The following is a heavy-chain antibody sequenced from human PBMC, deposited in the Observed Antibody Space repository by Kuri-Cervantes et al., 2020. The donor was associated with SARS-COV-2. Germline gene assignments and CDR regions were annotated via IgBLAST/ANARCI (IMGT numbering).Heavy chain of an antibody. D-gene: IGHD1-1*01. CDR1: GFTFSSYA. CDR3: ASGGGYNDR. J-gene: IGHJ4*02. CDR2: ISGSGGST. V-gene: IGHV3-23*01. Sequence: GESLKISCAASGFTFSSYAMSWVRQAPGKGLEWVSAISGSGGSTYYADSVKGRFTISRDNSKNTLYLQMNSLRAEDTAVYYCASGGGYNDRWGQGTLVTVSS.